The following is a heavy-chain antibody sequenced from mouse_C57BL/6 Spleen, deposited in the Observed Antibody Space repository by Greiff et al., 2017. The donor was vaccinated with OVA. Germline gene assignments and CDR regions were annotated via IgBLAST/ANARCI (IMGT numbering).Heavy chain of an antibody. Sequence: QVQLQQPGTELVKPGASVKLSCTASGFTFTSYWMHWVKQRPGQGLEWIGNINPSNGGTNYNEKFKSTATLTVDKSSSTAYMQLSSLTSEDSEDYDSARRGRDYAMDYWGQGTSVTVSA. CDR2: INPSNGGT. CDR1: GFTFTSYW. J-gene: IGHJ4*01. D-gene: IGHD3-1*01. V-gene: IGHV1-53*01. CDR3: ARRGRDYAMDY.